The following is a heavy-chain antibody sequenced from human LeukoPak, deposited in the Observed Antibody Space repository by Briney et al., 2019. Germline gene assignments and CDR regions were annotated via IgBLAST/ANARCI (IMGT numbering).Heavy chain of an antibody. CDR2: IYYSGST. CDR3: ARHYCSGGSCYPHDAFDI. V-gene: IGHV4-59*08. J-gene: IGHJ3*02. D-gene: IGHD2-15*01. CDR1: VGSLSSYY. Sequence: PSETLSLTCTVSVGSLSSYYWSWIRQPPGGGREWVGYIYYSGSTNYNPSLKSRVTISVDTSKNQFSLKLSSVTAADTAVYYCARHYCSGGSCYPHDAFDIWGQGTMVTVSS.